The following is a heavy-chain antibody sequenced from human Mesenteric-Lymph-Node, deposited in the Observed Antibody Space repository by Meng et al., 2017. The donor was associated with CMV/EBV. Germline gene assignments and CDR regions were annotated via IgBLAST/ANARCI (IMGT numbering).Heavy chain of an antibody. CDR2: IDYRGST. CDR1: GGSISTYF. D-gene: IGHD2-2*01. J-gene: IGHJ6*02. V-gene: IGHV4-59*12. Sequence: SETLSLTCTISGGSISTYFWNWIRQFPGKGLEWIGFIDYRGSTKYNASLKSRVTISVDTSKNQFSLKLSSVTAADTAVYYCARGLQRYCSSTSCYRYGMDVWGQGTTVTVSS. CDR3: ARGLQRYCSSTSCYRYGMDV.